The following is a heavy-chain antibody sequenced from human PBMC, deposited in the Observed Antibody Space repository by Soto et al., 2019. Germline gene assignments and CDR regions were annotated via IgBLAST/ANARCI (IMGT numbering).Heavy chain of an antibody. D-gene: IGHD2-15*01. CDR1: GGTFSSYA. J-gene: IGHJ5*02. CDR2: IIPIFGTA. CDR3: ARDKDSVYCSGGSCDSGWFAP. Sequence: SVKVSCKASGGTFSSYALSWVRQAPGQGLEWMGGIIPIFGTANYAQKFQGRVTITADESTSTAYMELSSLRSEDTAVYYCARDKDSVYCSGGSCDSGWFAPWGQRTLVTVSS. V-gene: IGHV1-69*13.